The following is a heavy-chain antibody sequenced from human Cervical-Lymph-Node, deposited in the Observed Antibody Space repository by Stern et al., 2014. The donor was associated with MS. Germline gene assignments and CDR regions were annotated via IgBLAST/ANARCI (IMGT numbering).Heavy chain of an antibody. V-gene: IGHV1-46*01. J-gene: IGHJ4*02. Sequence: VQLVESGAEVKQPGASVKVSCKAFGYTFTSNNMHWVRQAPGQGLEWMGIINPGGGSTRYAEQLQGRVTMTRDTSTSTVYMELTSLRSEDTAVYSCARDNGGWSVDSWGQGTLVIVSS. CDR3: ARDNGGWSVDS. D-gene: IGHD6-19*01. CDR1: GYTFTSNN. CDR2: INPGGGST.